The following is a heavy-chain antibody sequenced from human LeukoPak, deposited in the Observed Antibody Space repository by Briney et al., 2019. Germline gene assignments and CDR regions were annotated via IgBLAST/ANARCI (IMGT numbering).Heavy chain of an antibody. V-gene: IGHV3-23*01. CDR3: AKSIGGVVVVAADY. J-gene: IGHJ4*02. CDR2: ISGSGGTT. Sequence: GGSLRLSCAASGFTFSTYAMTWVRQAPGKGLEWVSVISGSGGTTYYADSVKGRFTLSRDNSKNTVFLRMNSLRADDTAVYYCAKSIGGVVVVAADYWGQGTLVTVSS. D-gene: IGHD2-15*01. CDR1: GFTFSTYA.